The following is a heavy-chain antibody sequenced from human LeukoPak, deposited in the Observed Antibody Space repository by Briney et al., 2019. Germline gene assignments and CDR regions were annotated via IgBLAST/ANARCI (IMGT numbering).Heavy chain of an antibody. CDR3: ARVPGSSSSWKYRYWYFDL. CDR2: IYYSGST. D-gene: IGHD6-13*01. J-gene: IGHJ2*01. Sequence: SETLSLTCTVSGGSISSYYWSWIRQPPGKGLEWIGYIYYSGSTNYNPSLKSRVTISVDTSKNQFSLKLSSVTAADTAVYYCARVPGSSSSWKYRYWYFDLWGRGTLVTVSS. V-gene: IGHV4-59*12. CDR1: GGSISSYY.